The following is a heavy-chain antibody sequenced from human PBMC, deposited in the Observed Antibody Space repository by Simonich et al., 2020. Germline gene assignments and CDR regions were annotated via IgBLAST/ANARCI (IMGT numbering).Heavy chain of an antibody. CDR2: INPNSGGT. V-gene: IGHV1-2*02. CDR1: GYTFTGYY. CDR3: ARVRFEAFDI. Sequence: QVQLVQSGAEVKKPGASVKVSGKASGYTFTGYYMHWVRQAPGQVLEWMGVINPNSGGTNYAQKLQGRVTMTRDTSSSTAYMELSRLRSDDTAVYYCARVRFEAFDIWGQGTMVTVSS. J-gene: IGHJ3*02.